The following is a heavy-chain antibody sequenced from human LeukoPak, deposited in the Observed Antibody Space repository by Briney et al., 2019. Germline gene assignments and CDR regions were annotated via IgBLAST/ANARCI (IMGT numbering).Heavy chain of an antibody. V-gene: IGHV3-73*01. J-gene: IGHJ4*02. CDR3: ARGYWNYVG. D-gene: IGHD1-7*01. Sequence: PGGSLRLSYAASEFTFSGSDMHWVRQASGKGLEWVGRIRSKANSYATAYAASVKGRFTISRDNAKNSLYLQMNSLRAEDTAVYYCARGYWNYVGWGQGTLVTVSS. CDR2: IRSKANSYAT. CDR1: EFTFSGSD.